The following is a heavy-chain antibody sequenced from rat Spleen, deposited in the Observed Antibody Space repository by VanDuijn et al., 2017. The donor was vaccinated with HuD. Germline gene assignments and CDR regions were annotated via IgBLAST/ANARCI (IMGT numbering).Heavy chain of an antibody. CDR1: GFTFSNYY. J-gene: IGHJ2*01. D-gene: IGHD3-6*01. V-gene: IGHV5-31*01. CDR2: ITNTGGST. CDR3: TRNWDY. Sequence: EVQLVESGGGLVQPGRSMKLSCAASGFTFSNYYMAWIRQAPGKGLEWVASITNTGGSTYYPDSVKGRFTISRDNAESTLYLQMNSLRSEDTAIYYCTRNWDYWGQGVMVTVSS.